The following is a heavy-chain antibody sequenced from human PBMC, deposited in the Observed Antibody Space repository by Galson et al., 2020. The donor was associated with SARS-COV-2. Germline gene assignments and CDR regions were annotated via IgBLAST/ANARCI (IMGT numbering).Heavy chain of an antibody. CDR2: IDWEDDK. V-gene: IGHV2-70*20. J-gene: IGHJ4*02. CDR1: GFSPTTTGVC. D-gene: IGHD3-10*01. CDR3: ARILWFGELYGKAYDY. Sequence: SGPTLVKPTQTLTLTCTFSGFSPTTTGVCVTWVRQPPGKALEWLALIDWEDDKYYSTSLKTTLTISKDTSKNQVVLRMTDADPADTATYYCARILWFGELYGKAYDYWGQGTLVTVSS.